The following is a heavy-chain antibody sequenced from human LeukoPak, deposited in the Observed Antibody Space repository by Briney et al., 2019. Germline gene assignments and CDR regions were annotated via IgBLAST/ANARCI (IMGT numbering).Heavy chain of an antibody. D-gene: IGHD6-13*01. Sequence: ASVKVSCKASGYTFTSYGISWVRQAPGQGLEWMGWINPNSGGTNYAQKFQGRVTMTRDTSISTAYMELSRLRSDDTAVYYCARDTYSSSLDYWGQGTLVTVSS. CDR2: INPNSGGT. V-gene: IGHV1-2*02. CDR1: GYTFTSYG. J-gene: IGHJ4*02. CDR3: ARDTYSSSLDY.